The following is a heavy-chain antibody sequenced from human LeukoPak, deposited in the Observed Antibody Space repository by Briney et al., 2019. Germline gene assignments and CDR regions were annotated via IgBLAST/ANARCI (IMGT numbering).Heavy chain of an antibody. CDR3: ARENSNSWYLDY. D-gene: IGHD6-13*01. J-gene: IGHJ4*02. CDR1: GFTFSSYE. CDR2: IYNSGST. Sequence: GSLRLSCAASGFTFSSYEMNWVRQAPGKGLEWIGYIYNSGSTNYNPSLKSRVTISVDTSKNQFSLKLSSVTAADTAVYYCARENSNSWYLDYWGQGTLVTVSS. V-gene: IGHV4-59*01.